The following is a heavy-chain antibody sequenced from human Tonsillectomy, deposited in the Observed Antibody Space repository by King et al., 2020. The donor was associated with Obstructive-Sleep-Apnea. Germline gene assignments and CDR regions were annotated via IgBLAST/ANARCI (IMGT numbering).Heavy chain of an antibody. J-gene: IGHJ4*02. CDR1: GFTFSNAW. D-gene: IGHD3-22*01. CDR3: TREGEGDSVVISTGAFDS. Sequence: VQLVESGGGLVKPGGSLRLSCAASGFTFSNAWMSWVRQAPGKGLEWVGRIKSNTDGGTTDYAAPVKGRFTISRDDSKNTLYLQLNSLKTEDTAVYYCTREGEGDSVVISTGAFDSWGQGTLVTVSS. V-gene: IGHV3-15*01. CDR2: IKSNTDGGTT.